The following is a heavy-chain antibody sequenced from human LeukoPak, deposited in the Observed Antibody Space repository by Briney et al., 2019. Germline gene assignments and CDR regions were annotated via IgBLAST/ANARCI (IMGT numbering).Heavy chain of an antibody. V-gene: IGHV3-48*04. D-gene: IGHD1-26*01. Sequence: GSLRLSCAASGFTFNIHAMNWVRQAPGKGLEWISSISSDSLTIKYADSLSGQFTISRDNAENLLFLQMNSLRPEDTAVYYCAKDLSLKVGADYFDYWGQGTLVTVSS. CDR1: GFTFNIHA. CDR3: AKDLSLKVGADYFDY. CDR2: ISSDSLTI. J-gene: IGHJ4*02.